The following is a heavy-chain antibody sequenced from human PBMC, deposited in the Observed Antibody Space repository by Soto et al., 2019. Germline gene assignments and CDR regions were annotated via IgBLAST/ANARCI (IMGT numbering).Heavy chain of an antibody. CDR2: IKGDGSDK. CDR3: ARHEPSYTYGMTV. D-gene: IGHD4-4*01. CDR1: GFAFNSYW. V-gene: IGHV3-7*01. J-gene: IGHJ6*02. Sequence: GGSLRLSCAASGFAFNSYWMSWVRQAPGKGLEWVANIKGDGSDKYYVDSVKGRFTISRDNARNPLYLQMNSLRAEDTAMYYCARHEPSYTYGMTVWGHGTTVTVSS.